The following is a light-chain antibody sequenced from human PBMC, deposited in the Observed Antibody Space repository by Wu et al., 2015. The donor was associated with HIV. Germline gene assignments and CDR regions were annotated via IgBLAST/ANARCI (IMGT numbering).Light chain of an antibody. V-gene: IGKV1-39*01. CDR3: QQYNNWPGYT. CDR1: QSISSY. Sequence: DIQMTQSPSSLSASVGDRVTITCRASQSISSYLNWYQQKPGKAPKLLIYAASSLQSGVPSRFSGSGSGIDFTLTINSMQSEDFAVYYCQQYNNWPGYTFGQGTKLEIK. CDR2: AAS. J-gene: IGKJ2*01.